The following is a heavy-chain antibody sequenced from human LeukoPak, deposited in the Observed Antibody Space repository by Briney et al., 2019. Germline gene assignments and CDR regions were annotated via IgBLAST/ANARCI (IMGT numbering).Heavy chain of an antibody. CDR2: IYHSGNT. CDR3: ARHSPDSGHYFDY. V-gene: IGHV4-59*08. CDR1: GGSISPYY. J-gene: IGHJ4*02. Sequence: SETLSLTCTVSGGSISPYYWTWIRQPPGQTLEWIAFIYHSGNTHCNPFLGSRVTISVDTSKSQVSLKLRSVTAADTAVYYCARHSPDSGHYFDYWGQGTLVTVSS.